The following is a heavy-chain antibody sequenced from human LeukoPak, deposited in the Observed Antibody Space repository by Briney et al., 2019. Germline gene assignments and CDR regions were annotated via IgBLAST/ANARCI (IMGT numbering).Heavy chain of an antibody. CDR2: ISAYNGNT. J-gene: IGHJ6*03. CDR3: AKISGSYYYYYYMDV. Sequence: GASVKVSCKASGYTFTSYGISWVRQAPGQGLEWMGWISAYNGNTNYAQKLQGRVTMTTDTSTSTAYMELRSLRSDDTAVYYCAKISGSYYYYYYMDVWGKGTTLTVSS. D-gene: IGHD2-15*01. CDR1: GYTFTSYG. V-gene: IGHV1-18*01.